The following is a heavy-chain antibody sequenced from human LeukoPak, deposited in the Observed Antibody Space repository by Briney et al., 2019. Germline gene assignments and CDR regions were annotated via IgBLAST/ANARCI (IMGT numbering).Heavy chain of an antibody. J-gene: IGHJ4*02. D-gene: IGHD3-22*01. CDR2: ISGSDYST. CDR1: GFTFSTYD. CDR3: ARAITMIVAFDY. V-gene: IGHV3-23*01. Sequence: GGSLRLSCAASGFTFSTYDMSWVRQAPGKGLEWVSAISGSDYSTYYADSVKGRFTIFRDNSKNTLYLQMNSLRAEDTAVYYCARAITMIVAFDYWGQGTLVTVSS.